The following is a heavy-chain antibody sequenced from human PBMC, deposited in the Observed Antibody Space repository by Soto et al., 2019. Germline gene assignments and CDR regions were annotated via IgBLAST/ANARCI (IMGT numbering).Heavy chain of an antibody. CDR3: ARDKIFGVVNHYYYYGMEV. Sequence: NASETLSLTCAVYGGSFSGYYWSWIRQPPGKGLEWIGEINHSGSTNYNPSLKSRVTISVDTSKNQFSLKLSSVTAADTAVYYCARDKIFGVVNHYYYYGMEVWGQGTTVTVSS. J-gene: IGHJ6*02. CDR2: INHSGST. CDR1: GGSFSGYY. V-gene: IGHV4-34*01. D-gene: IGHD3-3*01.